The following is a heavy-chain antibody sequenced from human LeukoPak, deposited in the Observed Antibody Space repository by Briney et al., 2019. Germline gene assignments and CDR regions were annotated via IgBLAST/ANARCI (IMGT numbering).Heavy chain of an antibody. CDR3: ARDLGSSGDSSGSNWFDP. J-gene: IGHJ5*02. V-gene: IGHV1-2*02. D-gene: IGHD3-22*01. CDR1: GYTFTGFY. CDR2: INPKSDAT. Sequence: ASVKVSCKASGYTFTGFYLHWVRQAPGQGLEWVGWINPKSDATNYAQTFQGRVTMTRDTSISTAYMELSSLRSEDTAVYYCARDLGSSGDSSGSNWFDPWGQGTLVTVSS.